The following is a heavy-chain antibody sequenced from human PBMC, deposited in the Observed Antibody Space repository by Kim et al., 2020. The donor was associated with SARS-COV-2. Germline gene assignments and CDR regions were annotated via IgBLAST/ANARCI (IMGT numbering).Heavy chain of an antibody. Sequence: ADRGKGRFTISRDNAKNSLYLHMNSLRAEDAAVYYCARDLLTIAAAGFDYWGQGTLVTVSS. CDR3: ARDLLTIAAAGFDY. V-gene: IGHV3-21*01. J-gene: IGHJ4*02. D-gene: IGHD6-13*01.